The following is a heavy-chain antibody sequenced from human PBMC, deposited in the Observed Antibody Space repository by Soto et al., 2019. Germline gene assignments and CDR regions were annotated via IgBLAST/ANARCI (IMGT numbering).Heavy chain of an antibody. J-gene: IGHJ6*02. V-gene: IGHV3-74*01. CDR3: VRVEGYDDNPHYNYYGMDV. Sequence: PGGSLRLSCAASGFTFSNYWMHCVRQAQGKGLVWISRINSDGSKTYYADSVEGRFTVSRDNTKNTLDLQMNSLRIEDTAVYYCVRVEGYDDNPHYNYYGMDVWGQGTTVTVSS. CDR2: INSDGSKT. D-gene: IGHD3-3*01. CDR1: GFTFSNYW.